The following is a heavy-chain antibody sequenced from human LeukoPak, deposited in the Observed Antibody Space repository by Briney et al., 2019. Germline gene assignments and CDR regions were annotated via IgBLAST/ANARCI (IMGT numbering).Heavy chain of an antibody. Sequence: PGESLKISCKGSGYSFTSYWIGWVRQMPGKGQEWMGIIYPGDSDTRYSPSFQGQVTISADKSISTAYLQWSSLKASDTAMYYCARCGTDSSGYHPTKFDYWGQGTLVTVSS. CDR2: IYPGDSDT. D-gene: IGHD3-22*01. CDR1: GYSFTSYW. J-gene: IGHJ4*02. CDR3: ARCGTDSSGYHPTKFDY. V-gene: IGHV5-51*01.